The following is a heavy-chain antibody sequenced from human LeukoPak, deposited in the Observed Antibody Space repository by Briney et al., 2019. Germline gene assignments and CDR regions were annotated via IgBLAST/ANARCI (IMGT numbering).Heavy chain of an antibody. CDR3: ARGAARMVEVSTIISFEY. V-gene: IGHV1-46*01. D-gene: IGHD5-24*01. Sequence: GASVKVSCKASGYTFTSYYMHWVRQAPGQGLEWMGIINPSGGSTSYAQKFQGRVTMTRDTSTSTVYMELSSLRSEDTAVYYCARGAARMVEVSTIISFEYWGQGTLVTVSS. J-gene: IGHJ4*02. CDR2: INPSGGST. CDR1: GYTFTSYY.